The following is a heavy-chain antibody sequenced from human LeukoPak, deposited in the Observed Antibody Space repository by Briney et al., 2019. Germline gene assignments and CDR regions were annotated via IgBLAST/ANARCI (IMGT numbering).Heavy chain of an antibody. V-gene: IGHV1-18*01. J-gene: IGHJ4*02. D-gene: IGHD3-10*01. CDR3: ARDPLGSGSYPIDY. Sequence: GASVKVSCKASGYTFTSYGISWVRQAPGQGLEWMGWISAYNGNTNYAQKLQGRVTMTTDTSTSTAYMELRSLRSDDTAVYYCARDPLGSGSYPIDYWGQGTLVTVSS. CDR1: GYTFTSYG. CDR2: ISAYNGNT.